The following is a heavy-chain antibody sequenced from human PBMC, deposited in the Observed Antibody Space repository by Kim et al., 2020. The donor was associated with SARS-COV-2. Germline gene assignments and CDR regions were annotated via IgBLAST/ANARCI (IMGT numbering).Heavy chain of an antibody. CDR3: ARGGGYYDSSGYYRLAFDI. CDR1: GYTFTSYG. V-gene: IGHV1-18*01. J-gene: IGHJ3*02. D-gene: IGHD3-22*01. Sequence: ASVKVSCKASGYTFTSYGISWVRQAPGQGLEWMGWISAYNGNTNYAQKLQGRVTMTTDTSTSTAYMELRSLRSDDTAVYYCARGGGYYDSSGYYRLAFDIWGQGTMVTVSS. CDR2: ISAYNGNT.